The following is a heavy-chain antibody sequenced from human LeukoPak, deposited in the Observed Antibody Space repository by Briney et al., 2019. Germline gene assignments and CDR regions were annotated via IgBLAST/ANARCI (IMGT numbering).Heavy chain of an antibody. CDR3: ARDLKSRIVGATGDY. CDR1: GFTFVDFG. Sequence: GGSLRLSCAASGFTFVDFGMHWVRQAPGKGLEWVAVISYDGSNKYYADSVKGRFTISRDNSKNTLYLQMNSLRAEDTAVYYCARDLKSRIVGATGDYWGQGTLVTVSS. CDR2: ISYDGSNK. D-gene: IGHD1-26*01. V-gene: IGHV3-30*19. J-gene: IGHJ4*02.